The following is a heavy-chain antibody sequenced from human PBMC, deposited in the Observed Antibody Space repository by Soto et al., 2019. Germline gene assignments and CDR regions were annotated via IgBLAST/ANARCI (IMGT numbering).Heavy chain of an antibody. J-gene: IGHJ4*02. D-gene: IGHD3-22*01. CDR3: AKDNGGYYDSSGNFEY. Sequence: EVQLVESGGGLVQPGRSLRLSCVASGFTFDDYAMHWVRQVPGKGLEWVSGISWNGATMGYGDSVKGRFTISRDNTKNSLYLQMNSLRPDDTAFYYCAKDNGGYYDSSGNFEYWGQGTLGTVSS. V-gene: IGHV3-9*01. CDR2: ISWNGATM. CDR1: GFTFDDYA.